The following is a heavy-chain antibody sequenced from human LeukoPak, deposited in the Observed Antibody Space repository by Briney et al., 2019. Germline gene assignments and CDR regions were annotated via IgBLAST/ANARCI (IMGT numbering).Heavy chain of an antibody. CDR1: GLTFSSYW. D-gene: IGHD6-13*01. V-gene: IGHV3-74*01. CDR3: TRGGSAYSSSWSTFDY. Sequence: QPGGSLRLSCAASGLTFSSYWMHWVRQAPGKGLVWVSRINGDGSSTSYADSVKGRFTISRDNAKNTLYLQMNSLRAEDTAIYYCTRGGSAYSSSWSTFDYWGQGALVTVSS. J-gene: IGHJ4*02. CDR2: INGDGSST.